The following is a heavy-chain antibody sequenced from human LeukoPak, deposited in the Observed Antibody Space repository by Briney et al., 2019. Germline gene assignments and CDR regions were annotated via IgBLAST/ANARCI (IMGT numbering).Heavy chain of an antibody. CDR3: ARDDCSSISCYHNWFDP. CDR1: GFTFSSYW. D-gene: IGHD2-2*01. Sequence: GGSLRLSCAASGFTFSSYWMSWVRQAPGKGLEWVADIKQDGSEKYYVDSVKGRFTISRDNAKNSLYLQMNSPRAEDTAVYYCARDDCSSISCYHNWFDPWGQGTLVTVSS. CDR2: IKQDGSEK. J-gene: IGHJ5*02. V-gene: IGHV3-7*01.